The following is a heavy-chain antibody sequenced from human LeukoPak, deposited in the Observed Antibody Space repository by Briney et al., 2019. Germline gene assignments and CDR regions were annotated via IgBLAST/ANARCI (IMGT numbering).Heavy chain of an antibody. D-gene: IGHD6-19*01. V-gene: IGHV4-30-4*08. J-gene: IGHJ3*02. CDR1: GGSISSGDYY. CDR2: IYYTGTT. Sequence: KPSQTLSLTCTVSGGSISSGDYYWSWTRQPPGKGLEWIGYIYYTGTTYYSPSLKSRVTISVDTSKNQFSLKLSSVTAADTAMYYCATDVAVAGTGAFDIWGQGTMVTVSS. CDR3: ATDVAVAGTGAFDI.